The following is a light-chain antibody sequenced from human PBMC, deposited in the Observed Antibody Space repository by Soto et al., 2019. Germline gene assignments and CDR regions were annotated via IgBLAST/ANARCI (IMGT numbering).Light chain of an antibody. Sequence: EIVLTQSPATLSLSPGERATLSCRASQSVSSYLAWYQQKPGQAPRLLIYGASSRATGIPDRFSGSGSGTDFTLTIRRLEPEDFAVYYCQQYGSSPRLTFGGGTTGDTK. CDR1: QSVSSY. CDR3: QQYGSSPRLT. CDR2: GAS. V-gene: IGKV3-20*01. J-gene: IGKJ4*01.